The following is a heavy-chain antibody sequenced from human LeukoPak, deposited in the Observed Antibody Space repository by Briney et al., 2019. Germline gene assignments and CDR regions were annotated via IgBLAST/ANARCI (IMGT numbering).Heavy chain of an antibody. Sequence: SVKVSCKASGGTFSSYAISWVRQAPGQGLEWMGGIIPIFGTANYAQKFQGGVTITADESTSTAYMELSSLRSEDTAVYYCARGYCSSTSCRGYYYYGMDVWGQGTTVTVSS. CDR1: GGTFSSYA. V-gene: IGHV1-69*01. J-gene: IGHJ6*02. D-gene: IGHD2-2*01. CDR2: IIPIFGTA. CDR3: ARGYCSSTSCRGYYYYGMDV.